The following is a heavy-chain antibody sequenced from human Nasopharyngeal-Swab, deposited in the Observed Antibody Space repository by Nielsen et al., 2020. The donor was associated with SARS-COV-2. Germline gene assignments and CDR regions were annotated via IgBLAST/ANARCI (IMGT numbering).Heavy chain of an antibody. V-gene: IGHV3-23*01. J-gene: IGHJ2*01. Sequence: GESLKISCAASGFTFGHYAVIWVRQAPGKGLEWVSSMTVGAGGTSYADSVKGRFTISVDSSKNIPYLQMNSLRAEDTAIYYCAKRLYGDLWGRGTLVTVSS. D-gene: IGHD2-8*01. CDR1: GFTFGHYA. CDR2: MTVGAGGT. CDR3: AKRLYGDL.